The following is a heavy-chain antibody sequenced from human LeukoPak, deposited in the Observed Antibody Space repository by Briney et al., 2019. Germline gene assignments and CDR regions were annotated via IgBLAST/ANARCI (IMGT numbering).Heavy chain of an antibody. CDR2: MNPNSGNT. CDR1: GYTFTSYD. Sequence: RASVKVSCKASGYTFTSYDINWVRQATGQGLEWMGWMNPNSGNTGYAQKFQGRVTMTRNTSISTAYMELSSLRSEDTAVYYCARFGVRYFDLDYYYYYGMDVWGQGTTVTVSS. V-gene: IGHV1-8*01. CDR3: ARFGVRYFDLDYYYYYGMDV. J-gene: IGHJ6*02. D-gene: IGHD3-9*01.